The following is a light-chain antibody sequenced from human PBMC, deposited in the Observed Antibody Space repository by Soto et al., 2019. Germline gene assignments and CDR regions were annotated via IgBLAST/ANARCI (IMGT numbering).Light chain of an antibody. CDR2: ESS. J-gene: IGKJ5*01. CDR3: QQSYSTPIT. Sequence: IQLTQSPSSLSASVGDRVTITCRASQGISTLVAWYQQKPGKAPKVLIYESSLLQSGVPSRFSGSGSGTDFTLTISSLQPEDFATYYCQQSYSTPITFGQGTRLEI. V-gene: IGKV1-39*01. CDR1: QGISTL.